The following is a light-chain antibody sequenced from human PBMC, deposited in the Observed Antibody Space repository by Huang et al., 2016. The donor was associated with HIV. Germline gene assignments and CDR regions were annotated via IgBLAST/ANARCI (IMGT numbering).Light chain of an antibody. CDR3: QQSYSFLT. CDR1: QFIKTY. V-gene: IGKV1-39*01. J-gene: IGKJ4*01. Sequence: IQITQSPSSLSASVGDKVTITCRTSQFIKTYLNWYQQKPGEAPKVLIHGASNLEGGVPSRFSGTGSVTDFTLTISGLQPEDFATYYCQQSYSFLTFGGGTKVEVK. CDR2: GAS.